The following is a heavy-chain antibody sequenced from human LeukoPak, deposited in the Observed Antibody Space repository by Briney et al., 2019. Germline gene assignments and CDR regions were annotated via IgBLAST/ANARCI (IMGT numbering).Heavy chain of an antibody. Sequence: GGSLRLSCAASGFTFSSYALSWVRQAPGKGLEWVSAISGSGGSTYYADSVKGRFTISRDNSKNTLYLQMNSLRAEDTAVYYCAKGASLSTVLTPDDYWGQGTLVTVSS. D-gene: IGHD4-23*01. CDR3: AKGASLSTVLTPDDY. J-gene: IGHJ4*02. CDR1: GFTFSSYA. CDR2: ISGSGGST. V-gene: IGHV3-23*01.